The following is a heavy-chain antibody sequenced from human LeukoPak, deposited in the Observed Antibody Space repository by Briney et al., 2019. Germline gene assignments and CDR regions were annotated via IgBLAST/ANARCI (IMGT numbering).Heavy chain of an antibody. D-gene: IGHD2-15*01. CDR3: ARSCSGGSCYAWKFDY. CDR2: IYYSGST. J-gene: IGHJ4*02. Sequence: ASETLSLTCTVSGGSISSYYWSWIRQPPGKGLEWIGYIYYSGSTNHNPSLKSRVTISVDTSKNQFSLKLSSVTAADTAVYYCARSCSGGSCYAWKFDYWGQGTLVTVSP. V-gene: IGHV4-59*01. CDR1: GGSISSYY.